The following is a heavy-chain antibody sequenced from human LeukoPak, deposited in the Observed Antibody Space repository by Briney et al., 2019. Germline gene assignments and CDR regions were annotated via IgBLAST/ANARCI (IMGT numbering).Heavy chain of an antibody. Sequence: SETLSLTCTVSGGSISSGSHYWGWIRQPPGKGLEWIATIYYSGSTYYNPSLKSRVTISVDTSKNQFSLKLSSVTAADTAVYYCAGYCTSTSCYGGDAFDIWGQGTMVTASS. J-gene: IGHJ3*02. V-gene: IGHV4-39*01. D-gene: IGHD2-2*01. CDR3: AGYCTSTSCYGGDAFDI. CDR2: IYYSGST. CDR1: GGSISSGSHY.